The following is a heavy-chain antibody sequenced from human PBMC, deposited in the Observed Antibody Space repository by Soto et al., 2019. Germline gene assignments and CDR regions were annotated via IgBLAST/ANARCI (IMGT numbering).Heavy chain of an antibody. J-gene: IGHJ3*02. Sequence: QMLLVESGPEVKKPGTSVKVSCKVSRFSFNRSAVQWVRQARGQRLEWIGWIVVGSGLTNYAKKFQERVTITRDMAXSTVXXXXSSLRSEDTAXXYXXXXXXXDXLVNAFDIWGQGTMVTVSS. D-gene: IGHD2-8*02. CDR1: RFSFNRSA. V-gene: IGHV1-58*01. CDR2: IVVGSGLT. CDR3: XXXXXXDXLVNAFDI.